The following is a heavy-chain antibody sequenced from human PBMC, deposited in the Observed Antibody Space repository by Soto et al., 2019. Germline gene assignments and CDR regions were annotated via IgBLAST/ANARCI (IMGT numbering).Heavy chain of an antibody. CDR3: ARSYSTGWEFDY. V-gene: IGHV3-11*01. Sequence: GGSLRLSCGASGFTFSNYYMSWIRQAPGKGLEWVSYISSTGRTIYYADSVKGRFTVSRDNAQNSLSLKLNSLRVEDTAVYYCARSYSTGWEFDYWGQGTQVTVSS. J-gene: IGHJ4*02. CDR1: GFTFSNYY. CDR2: ISSTGRTI. D-gene: IGHD6-19*01.